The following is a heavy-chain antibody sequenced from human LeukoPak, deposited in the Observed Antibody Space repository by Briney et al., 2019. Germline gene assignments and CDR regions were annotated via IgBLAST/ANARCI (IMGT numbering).Heavy chain of an antibody. Sequence: SETLSLTCTVSGGSISTYYWSWIRQPAGQGLEWIGRIYTSGSTNYNPSLKSRVTMSVDTSKNQFSLKLSSVTAADTAVYYCARGYCSGGSCYLFDYWGQGTLVTVS. J-gene: IGHJ4*02. CDR1: GGSISTYY. CDR2: IYTSGST. CDR3: ARGYCSGGSCYLFDY. V-gene: IGHV4-4*07. D-gene: IGHD2-15*01.